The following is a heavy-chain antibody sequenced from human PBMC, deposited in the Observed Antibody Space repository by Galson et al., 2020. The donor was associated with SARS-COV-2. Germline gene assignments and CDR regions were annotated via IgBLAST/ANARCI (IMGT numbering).Heavy chain of an antibody. J-gene: IGHJ4*02. CDR3: AKDMRFGELPDDY. D-gene: IGHD3-10*01. Sequence: QHGESLKISCAASGFTFSSYGMHWVRQAPGKGLEWVAVIWYDGSNKYYADSVKGRFTISRDNSKNTLYLQMNSLRAEDTAVYYCAKDMRFGELPDDYWGQGTLVTVSS. V-gene: IGHV3-33*06. CDR1: GFTFSSYG. CDR2: IWYDGSNK.